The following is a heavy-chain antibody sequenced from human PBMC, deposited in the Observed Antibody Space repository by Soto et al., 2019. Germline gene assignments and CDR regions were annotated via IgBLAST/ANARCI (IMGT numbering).Heavy chain of an antibody. Sequence: QVQVIQSGAEVEKPGSSVKVSCKASGGTFKKFAFSWVRQAPGQGLEWMGGIIPILNTPHYARSFQGRVRSTADKSTSSACTDLSSLRTDDSAVYSCSKDLAPIPMTPGAGFYQYSDVDVWGLGTTVIVSS. J-gene: IGHJ6*02. V-gene: IGHV1-69*08. D-gene: IGHD5-18*01. CDR2: IIPILNTP. CDR1: GGTFKKFA. CDR3: SKDLAPIPMTPGAGFYQYSDVDV.